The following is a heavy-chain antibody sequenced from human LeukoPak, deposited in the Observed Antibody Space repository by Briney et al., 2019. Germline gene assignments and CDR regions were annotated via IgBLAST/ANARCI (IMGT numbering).Heavy chain of an antibody. CDR1: GGSISSSSYY. D-gene: IGHD3-3*01. CDR2: IYYSGST. Sequence: SETLSLTCTVSGGSISSSSYYWGWIRQPPGKGLEWIGSIYYSGSTYYNPSLKSRVTISVDTSKNQFSLKLSSVTAADTAVYYCARENSVDLRFLEWLYPPSFDPWGQGTLVTVSS. J-gene: IGHJ5*02. V-gene: IGHV4-39*07. CDR3: ARENSVDLRFLEWLYPPSFDP.